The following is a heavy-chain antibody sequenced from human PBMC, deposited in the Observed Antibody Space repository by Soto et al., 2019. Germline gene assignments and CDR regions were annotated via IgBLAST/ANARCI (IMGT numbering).Heavy chain of an antibody. CDR3: ATAPLT. CDR2: IYYSGST. D-gene: IGHD1-20*01. Sequence: QVQLQESGPELVKPSQTLSLTCTVSGGSISSCGYYWSWLRPHPGKGLEWIGYIYYSGSTYYNPSLKSRLTRSVDTSTNQFSLKRSSVTAADTDVYYCATAPLTGGQGTRVTASS. V-gene: IGHV4-31*03. CDR1: GGSISSCGYY. J-gene: IGHJ4*02.